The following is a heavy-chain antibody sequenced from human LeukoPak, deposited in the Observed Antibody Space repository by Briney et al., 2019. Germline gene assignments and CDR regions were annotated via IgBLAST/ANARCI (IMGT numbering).Heavy chain of an antibody. CDR3: ARGTLVRSSWSSFDP. D-gene: IGHD6-13*01. Sequence: PGGSLRLSCAASGFTFSSYWMSWVRQAPGKGLEWVANIKQDGSEKYYVDSVKGRFTISRDNAKNSLYLQMNSLRAEDTAVYYCARGTLVRSSWSSFDPWGQGTLVTVSS. CDR2: IKQDGSEK. V-gene: IGHV3-7*03. J-gene: IGHJ5*02. CDR1: GFTFSSYW.